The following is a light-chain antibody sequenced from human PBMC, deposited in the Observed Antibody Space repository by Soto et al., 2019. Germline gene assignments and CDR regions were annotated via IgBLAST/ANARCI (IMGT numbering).Light chain of an antibody. CDR2: EVS. J-gene: IGLJ3*02. CDR1: SSDVGGYNY. CDR3: SSYSSSSTRV. V-gene: IGLV2-14*01. Sequence: QSALTQPASVSGSPGQSITISCTGTSSDVGGYNYVSWYQQHPGKAPKLMIYEVSNRPSGVSNRFSGSKSGNTASLTISGLQAEEEAAYYCSSYSSSSTRVFGGGTKLTVL.